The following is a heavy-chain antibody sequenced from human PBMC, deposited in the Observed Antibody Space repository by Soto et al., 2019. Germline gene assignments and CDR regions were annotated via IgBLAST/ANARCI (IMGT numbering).Heavy chain of an antibody. J-gene: IGHJ6*02. CDR1: GFTFSSYS. CDR3: ARDSYYDFWSGYYGDYYYYYGMDV. V-gene: IGHV3-21*01. CDR2: ISSSSSYI. Sequence: PGGSLRLSCAASGFTFSSYSMNWVRQAPGKGLEWVSSISSSSSYIYYADSVKGRFTISRDNVKNSLYLQMNSLRAEDTAVYYCARDSYYDFWSGYYGDYYYYYGMDVWGQGTTVTVSS. D-gene: IGHD3-3*01.